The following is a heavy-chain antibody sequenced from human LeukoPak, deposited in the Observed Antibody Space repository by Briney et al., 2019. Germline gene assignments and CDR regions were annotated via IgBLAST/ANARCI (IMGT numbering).Heavy chain of an antibody. CDR3: ARDTRGGSSGPIRIDY. Sequence: GASVKVSCKASGYTFTSYYMHWVRQAPGQGLEWMGVINPSGGITSYAQKFQGSVTMTRDTSTSTVYMELSSLRSEDTAVYYCARDTRGGSSGPIRIDYWGQGTLVTVSS. V-gene: IGHV1-46*01. CDR2: INPSGGIT. J-gene: IGHJ4*02. D-gene: IGHD6-19*01. CDR1: GYTFTSYY.